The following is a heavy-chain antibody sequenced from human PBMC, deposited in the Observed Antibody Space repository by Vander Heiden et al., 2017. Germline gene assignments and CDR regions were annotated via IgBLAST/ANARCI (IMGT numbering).Heavy chain of an antibody. CDR3: ARVPRLDYYDSSGYGDY. CDR2: IIPIFGTA. CDR1: GGTVSSYA. J-gene: IGHJ4*02. V-gene: IGHV1-69*01. Sequence: QVQLVQSGAEVKKPGSSVKVSCKASGGTVSSYAISWVRQAPGQGLECMGGIIPIFGTANYAQKFQGRVTITADESTSTAYMELSSLRSEDTAVYYCARVPRLDYYDSSGYGDYWGQGTLVTVSS. D-gene: IGHD3-22*01.